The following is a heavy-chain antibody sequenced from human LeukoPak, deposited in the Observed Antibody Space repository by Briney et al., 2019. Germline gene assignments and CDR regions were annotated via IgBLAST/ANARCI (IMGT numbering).Heavy chain of an antibody. J-gene: IGHJ4*02. Sequence: SETLSLTCTVSGGSISSRPYYWGWVRQPPGKGLEWIGTISYSGTTYYSPSLKSRVTISLDTSKNQFSLKLSSVTAADTAVYYCARSGSGYLRYYFDYWGQGTLVTVSS. V-gene: IGHV4-39*07. CDR3: ARSGSGYLRYYFDY. CDR1: GGSISSRPYY. D-gene: IGHD5-12*01. CDR2: ISYSGTT.